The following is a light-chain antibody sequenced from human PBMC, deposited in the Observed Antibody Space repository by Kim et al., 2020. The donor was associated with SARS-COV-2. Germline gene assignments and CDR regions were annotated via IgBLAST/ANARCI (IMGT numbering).Light chain of an antibody. Sequence: DIQMTQSPSSLSASVGDRVTITCRASQSIRSYLNWYQQKPGKAPKLLISAASNLQSGVPSRFSGSGSGTDFTLTINILQPEDLATYYCQQSYTTPFTFGPGTKVDIK. V-gene: IGKV1-39*01. CDR2: AAS. J-gene: IGKJ3*01. CDR3: QQSYTTPFT. CDR1: QSIRSY.